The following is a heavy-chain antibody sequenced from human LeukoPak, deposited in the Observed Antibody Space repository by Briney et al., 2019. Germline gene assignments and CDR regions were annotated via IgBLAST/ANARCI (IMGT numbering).Heavy chain of an antibody. V-gene: IGHV3-48*04. D-gene: IGHD1-20*01. CDR1: GFTFSSYS. CDR3: ASSLTDDY. J-gene: IGHJ4*02. Sequence: GGSLRLSCAASGFTFSSYSMNWVRQAPGKGLEWVSYISSSSSTIYYADSVKGRFTISRDNAKNSLYLRMNSLRAEDTAVYYCASSLTDDYWGQGTLVTVSS. CDR2: ISSSSSTI.